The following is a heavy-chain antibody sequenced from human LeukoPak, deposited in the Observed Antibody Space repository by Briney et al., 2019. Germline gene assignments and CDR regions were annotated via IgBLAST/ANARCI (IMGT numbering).Heavy chain of an antibody. V-gene: IGHV1-69*01. CDR3: ARDYYGSGEVNWFDP. J-gene: IGHJ5*02. CDR2: IIPIFGTA. CDR1: GGTFSSYA. Sequence: GASVNVSCKASGGTFSSYAISWVRPAPGQGLEWMGGIIPIFGTANYAQKFQGRVTITADESTSTAYMELSSLRSEDTAVYYCARDYYGSGEVNWFDPWGQGTLVTVSS. D-gene: IGHD3-10*01.